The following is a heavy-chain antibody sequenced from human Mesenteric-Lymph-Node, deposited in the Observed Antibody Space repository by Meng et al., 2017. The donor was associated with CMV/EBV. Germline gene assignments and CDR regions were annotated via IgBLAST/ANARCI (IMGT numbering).Heavy chain of an antibody. CDR3: ASSRWRSGLDH. Sequence: GESLKLSCAASGFTFSTYGMHWVRQAPGKGLEWVGVISYDGSKKYYADSVKGRFTISRDTSKNTLFLQMSSLRAEDTAVYYCASSRWRSGLDHWGQGTLVTVSS. V-gene: IGHV3-30*14. CDR1: GFTFSTYG. CDR2: ISYDGSKK. D-gene: IGHD3-3*01. J-gene: IGHJ4*02.